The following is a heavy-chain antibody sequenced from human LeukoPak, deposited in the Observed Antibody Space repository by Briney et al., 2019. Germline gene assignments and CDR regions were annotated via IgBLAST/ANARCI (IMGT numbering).Heavy chain of an antibody. V-gene: IGHV3-30*02. CDR1: GFTFSSYG. CDR2: IRYDGSNK. Sequence: GGSLRLSCAASGFTFSSYGMHWVRQAPGKGLEWVAFIRYDGSNKYYADSVKGRFTISRDNSKNTLYLQMNSLRAEDMAVYYCARAYGDYPGTFDYWGQGTLVTVSS. D-gene: IGHD4-17*01. CDR3: ARAYGDYPGTFDY. J-gene: IGHJ4*02.